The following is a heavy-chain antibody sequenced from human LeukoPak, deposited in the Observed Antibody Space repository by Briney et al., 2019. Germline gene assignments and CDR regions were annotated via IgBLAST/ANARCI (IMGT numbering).Heavy chain of an antibody. CDR2: INRGGSSI. D-gene: IGHD3-22*01. J-gene: IGHJ4*02. Sequence: QPGGSLRLSCAASGFIFSSYEMNWVRQAPGKGLEWISYINRGGSSIYYADSVKGRFSVSRDNAKNSLHPLMNSLRAEDTAVYFCAREGLYSDRALDYWGQGTLVTVSS. V-gene: IGHV3-48*03. CDR3: AREGLYSDRALDY. CDR1: GFIFSSYE.